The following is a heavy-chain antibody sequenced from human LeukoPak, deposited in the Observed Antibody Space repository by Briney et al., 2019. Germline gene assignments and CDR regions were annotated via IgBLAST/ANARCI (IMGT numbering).Heavy chain of an antibody. CDR3: GRDWELRFHQGGLDY. J-gene: IGHJ4*02. Sequence: ASVKVSCKASGYTFTVYYIHWVRQAPGQGLEWMGRINPRDGETNFAQKFQGRVTMTSDTSISTAYMELSGLRSDDTAVYYCGRDWELRFHQGGLDYWGQGALVIVSS. CDR2: INPRDGET. D-gene: IGHD3-3*01. CDR1: GYTFTVYY. V-gene: IGHV1-2*06.